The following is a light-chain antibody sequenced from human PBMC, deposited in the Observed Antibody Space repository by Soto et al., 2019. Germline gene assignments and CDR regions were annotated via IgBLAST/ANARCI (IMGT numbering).Light chain of an antibody. Sequence: EIELTQSPVTLSLSPGERATLSCWASQTVRSNSLAWYQQKPGQAPRLLIYGASSRATGIPDRIGGSGSGTDFTLTITRLEPEDFAVYYCLQYGSFPLTFGGGIKVEIK. V-gene: IGKV3-20*01. CDR1: QTVRSNS. CDR3: LQYGSFPLT. CDR2: GAS. J-gene: IGKJ4*01.